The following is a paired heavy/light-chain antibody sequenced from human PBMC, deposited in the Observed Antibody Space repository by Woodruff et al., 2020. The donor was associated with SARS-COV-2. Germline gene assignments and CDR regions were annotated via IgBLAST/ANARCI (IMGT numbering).Light chain of an antibody. Sequence: QLVLTQSPSASASLGASVKLTCTLSSGHSSYAIAWHQQQPEKGPRYLMKLNSDGSHSKGDGIPDRFSGSSSGAERYLTISSLQSEDEADYYCQTWGTVVFGGGTKLTVL. CDR2: LNSDGSH. CDR3: QTWGTVV. J-gene: IGLJ2*01. CDR1: SGHSSYA. V-gene: IGLV4-69*01.
Heavy chain of an antibody. J-gene: IGHJ6*03. D-gene: IGHD3-10*01. V-gene: IGHV3-21*01. CDR2: ISSSSSYI. CDR1: GFTFSSYS. Sequence: EVQLVESGGGLVKPGGSLRLSCAASGFTFSSYSMNWVRQAPGKGLEWVSSISSSSSYIYYADSVKGRFTISRDNAKNSLYLQMNSLRAEDTAVYYCARDGEYYYGSGSYQYYYYYMDVWGKGTTVTVSS. CDR3: ARDGEYYYGSGSYQYYYYYMDV.